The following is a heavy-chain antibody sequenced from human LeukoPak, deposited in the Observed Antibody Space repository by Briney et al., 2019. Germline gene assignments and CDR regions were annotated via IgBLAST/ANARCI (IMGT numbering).Heavy chain of an antibody. J-gene: IGHJ3*02. Sequence: PGGSLRLSCAASGFTFSSYAMHWVRQAPGKGLEWVAVIYSGGSTYYADSVKGRFTISRDNSKNTLYLQMNSLRAEDTALYHCTKWGERFTIFGVAADAFDIWGQGTMVTVSS. CDR1: GFTFSSYA. CDR3: TKWGERFTIFGVAADAFDI. V-gene: IGHV3-66*01. D-gene: IGHD3-3*01. CDR2: IYSGGST.